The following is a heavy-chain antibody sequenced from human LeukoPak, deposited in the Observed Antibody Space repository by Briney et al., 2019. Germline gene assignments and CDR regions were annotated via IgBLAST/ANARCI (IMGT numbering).Heavy chain of an antibody. CDR3: AKESGYCSSTSCYPDY. CDR2: IIPILGIA. J-gene: IGHJ4*02. CDR1: GGTFSSYA. Sequence: ASVKVSCKASGGTFSSYAISWVRQAPGQGLEWMGRIIPILGIANYAQKFQGRVTMTEDTSTDTAYMELSSLRSEDTAVYYCAKESGYCSSTSCYPDYWGQGTLVTVSS. V-gene: IGHV1-69*04. D-gene: IGHD2-2*01.